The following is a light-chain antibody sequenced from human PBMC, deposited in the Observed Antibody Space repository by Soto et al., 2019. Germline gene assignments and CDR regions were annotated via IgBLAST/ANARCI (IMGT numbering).Light chain of an antibody. Sequence: DIQMTQSPSPLSACVVDRVIITCRASQTISSWLAWYQQKPGKAPKLLIYKASSLESGVPSRFSGSGSGTEFTLTISSLQPDDFATYYCQHYNNYLFTFGGGTTVDIK. CDR3: QHYNNYLFT. CDR2: KAS. CDR1: QTISSW. V-gene: IGKV1-5*03. J-gene: IGKJ4*01.